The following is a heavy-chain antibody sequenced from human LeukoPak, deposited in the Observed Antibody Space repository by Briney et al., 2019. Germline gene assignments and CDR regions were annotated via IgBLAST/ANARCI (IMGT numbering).Heavy chain of an antibody. V-gene: IGHV4-39*01. Sequence: SETLSLTCSVSGGSSSSSSYYWGWIRQPPGKGLEWIGSIHDSGSTDYNPSLKSRVTISVDTSKNQFSLKLSSVTAADTAVYYCARLCGGNSNNYYCDYWRQGTLVTVSS. J-gene: IGHJ4*02. CDR2: IHDSGST. D-gene: IGHD4-23*01. CDR3: ARLCGGNSNNYYCDY. CDR1: GGSSSSSSYY.